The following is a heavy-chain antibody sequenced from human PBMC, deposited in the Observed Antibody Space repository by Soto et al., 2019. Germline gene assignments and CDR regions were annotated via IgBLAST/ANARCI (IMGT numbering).Heavy chain of an antibody. J-gene: IGHJ5*02. V-gene: IGHV1-3*01. Sequence: GASVKVSCKASGYTFTSYAMHWVRQAPGQRLEWMGWINAGNGNTKYSQKFQGRVTITRDTSASTAYMELSSLRSEDTAVYYCAGAYCGGDCYIPGWNWFDPWGQGTLVTVSS. CDR2: INAGNGNT. CDR1: GYTFTSYA. CDR3: AGAYCGGDCYIPGWNWFDP. D-gene: IGHD2-21*01.